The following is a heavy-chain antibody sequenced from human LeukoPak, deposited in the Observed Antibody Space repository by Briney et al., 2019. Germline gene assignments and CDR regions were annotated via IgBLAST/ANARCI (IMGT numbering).Heavy chain of an antibody. CDR1: GGSISSSSDY. CDR2: IYYSGST. D-gene: IGHD1-26*01. Sequence: SETLSLTCTVSGGSISSSSDYWGWIRQPPGKGLEWIGSIYYSGSTYYNPSLKSRVTISVDTSKNQFSLKLSSVTAADTAVYYCARDMGVGGSYWNYWGQGTLVTVSS. CDR3: ARDMGVGGSYWNY. J-gene: IGHJ4*02. V-gene: IGHV4-39*07.